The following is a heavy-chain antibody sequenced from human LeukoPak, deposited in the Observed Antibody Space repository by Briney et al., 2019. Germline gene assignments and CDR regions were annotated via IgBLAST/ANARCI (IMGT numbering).Heavy chain of an antibody. CDR2: IYYSGST. J-gene: IGHJ4*02. CDR1: GGSISSGGYY. V-gene: IGHV4-31*03. D-gene: IGHD3-22*01. CDR3: ARRRYYDSSGYSAFDY. Sequence: SQTLSLTCTVSGGSISSGGYYWSWIRQHPGKGLEWIGYIYYSGSTYYNPSLKSRVTISVDTSKNQFSLKLSSVAAADTAVYYCARRRYYDSSGYSAFDYWGQGTLVTVSS.